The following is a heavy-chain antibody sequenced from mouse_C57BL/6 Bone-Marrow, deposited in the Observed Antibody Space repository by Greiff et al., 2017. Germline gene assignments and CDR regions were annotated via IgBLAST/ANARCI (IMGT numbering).Heavy chain of an antibody. Sequence: VQRVESGAELARPGASVKLSCKASGYTFTSYGISWVKQRTGQGLEWIGEIYPRSGNTYYNEKFKGKATLTADKSSSTAYMELRSLTSEDSAVYFCAVTGLYWYFDVWGTGTTVTVSS. CDR2: IYPRSGNT. CDR3: AVTGLYWYFDV. V-gene: IGHV1-81*01. CDR1: GYTFTSYG. J-gene: IGHJ1*03. D-gene: IGHD4-1*01.